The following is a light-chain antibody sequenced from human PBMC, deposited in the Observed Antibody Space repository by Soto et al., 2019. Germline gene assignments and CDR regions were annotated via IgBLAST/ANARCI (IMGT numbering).Light chain of an antibody. Sequence: DIQMTQSPTSLSASVGDRITITCRASQSISSYLNWYQQKPGKAPKLLIYAASSLQSGVPSRFSGSGSATDFTLTISNLQPEDFATYYCHQSSSTPPTFGQGTKLDIK. CDR3: HQSSSTPPT. J-gene: IGKJ2*01. V-gene: IGKV1-39*01. CDR2: AAS. CDR1: QSISSY.